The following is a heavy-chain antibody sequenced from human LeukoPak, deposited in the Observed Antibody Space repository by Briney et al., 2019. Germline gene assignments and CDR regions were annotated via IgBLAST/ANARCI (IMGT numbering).Heavy chain of an antibody. V-gene: IGHV4-59*01. D-gene: IGHD6-13*01. J-gene: IGHJ3*02. CDR1: GGSISSYY. CDR2: IYYSGST. Sequence: PSETLSLTCTVSGGSISSYYWSWIRQPPGMGLEWIGYIYYSGSTNYNPSLKSRVTISVDTSKNQFSLKLSSVTAADTAVYYCARDRSSSWQPNAFDIWGQGTMVTVSS. CDR3: ARDRSSSWQPNAFDI.